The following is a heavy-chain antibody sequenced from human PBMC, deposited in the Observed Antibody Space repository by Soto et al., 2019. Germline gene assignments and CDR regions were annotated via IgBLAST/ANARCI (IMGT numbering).Heavy chain of an antibody. J-gene: IGHJ4*02. CDR3: AKDLQAENYDILTGYNPFDY. V-gene: IGHV3-23*01. Sequence: GGSLRLSCAASGFTFSSYAMSWVRQAPGKGLEWVSAISGSGGSTYYADSVKGRFTISRDNSKNTLYLQMNSLRAEDTAVYYCAKDLQAENYDILTGYNPFDYWGQGTLVTVSS. D-gene: IGHD3-9*01. CDR2: ISGSGGST. CDR1: GFTFSSYA.